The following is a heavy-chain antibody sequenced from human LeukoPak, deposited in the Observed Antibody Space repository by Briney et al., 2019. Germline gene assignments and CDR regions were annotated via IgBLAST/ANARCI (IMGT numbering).Heavy chain of an antibody. D-gene: IGHD3-22*01. CDR1: GGSISSYY. CDR2: IYSGGST. CDR3: ASVTSGYYPYLYDS. J-gene: IGHJ5*01. V-gene: IGHV4-59*01. Sequence: SETLSLTCTVSGGSISSYYWSWIRQPPGKGLEWIGYIYSGGSTNYNPSLKSRVTISVDTSKTQFSLKLSSVTAADTAVYYCASVTSGYYPYLYDSWGQGTLVTVSS.